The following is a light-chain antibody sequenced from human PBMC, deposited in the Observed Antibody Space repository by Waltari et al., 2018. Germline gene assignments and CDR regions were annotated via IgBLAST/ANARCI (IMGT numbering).Light chain of an antibody. Sequence: QSALTQPASVSGSPGQSITISCTGTRSDVGGFNYVSWYQQYPGKAPNLMIYDVSNRPSGVSNRFSGSKSGNTASLTISGLQAEDEADYYCSSYTSSDSLNVFGTGTKVTVL. J-gene: IGLJ1*01. CDR2: DVS. CDR3: SSYTSSDSLNV. CDR1: RSDVGGFNY. V-gene: IGLV2-14*03.